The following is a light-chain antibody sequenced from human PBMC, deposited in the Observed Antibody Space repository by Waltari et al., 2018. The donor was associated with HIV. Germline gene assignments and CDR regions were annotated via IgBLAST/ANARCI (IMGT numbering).Light chain of an antibody. J-gene: IGLJ1*01. CDR2: DVN. V-gene: IGLV2-11*01. Sequence: QSALPQPHSVSGSPGQSLTISCTGTSSYVHPFFSWYQQHPGKAPKVIIYDVNKRPSGVPDRFSGSKSGNMAFLTISGLQAEDEAEYHCCSHAGNFIFAFGSGTKVTVL. CDR3: CSHAGNFIFA. CDR1: SSYVHPF.